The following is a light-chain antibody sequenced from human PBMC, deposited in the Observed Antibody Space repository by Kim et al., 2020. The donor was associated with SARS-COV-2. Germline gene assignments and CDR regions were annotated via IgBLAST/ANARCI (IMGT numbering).Light chain of an antibody. CDR3: SSYTGSHTWL. V-gene: IGLV2-14*01. J-gene: IGLJ3*02. Sequence: QSALTQPASVSGSPGQSITISCTGSSSDVGGYNYVSWYQHHPGKAPKLMIYEVSQRPSGVSNRFSGSKSGNTASLTISVLQAEDESDYYCSSYTGSHTWLFGGGTQLTVL. CDR2: EVS. CDR1: SSDVGGYNY.